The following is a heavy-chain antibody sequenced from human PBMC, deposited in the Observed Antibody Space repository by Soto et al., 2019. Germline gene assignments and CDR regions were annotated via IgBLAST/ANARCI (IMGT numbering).Heavy chain of an antibody. J-gene: IGHJ3*02. V-gene: IGHV3-11*06. D-gene: IGHD2-21*01. CDR2: ISDSSSYT. Sequence: QVLLVESGGGLVKPGGSLRLSCAASGFTFSESYMSWIRQAPGRGLECVSYISDSSSYTIYADSVKGRFTISRDNAKNSLYLQMSSLRAEDTAVYYCARNIGGARGFDIWGQGTMVTVSS. CDR3: ARNIGGARGFDI. CDR1: GFTFSESY.